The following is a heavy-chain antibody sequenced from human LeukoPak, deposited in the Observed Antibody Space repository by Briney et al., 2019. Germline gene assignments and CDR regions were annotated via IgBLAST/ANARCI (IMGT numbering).Heavy chain of an antibody. CDR3: AKERGHPLANYYMDV. CDR2: MVDTGDST. D-gene: IGHD1-26*01. V-gene: IGHV3-23*01. J-gene: IGHJ6*03. CDR1: GVTFSSYA. Sequence: PGGSLRLSCAASGVTFSSYAMSWVRQAPGKGLEWVSIMVDTGDSTFYADSVRGRFTISRDSSKNTLYLQMNSLRAEDTAVYSCAKERGHPLANYYMDVWGKGTTVTVSS.